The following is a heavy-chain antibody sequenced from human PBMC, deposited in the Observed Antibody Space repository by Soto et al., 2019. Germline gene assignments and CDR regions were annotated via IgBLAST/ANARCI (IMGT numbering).Heavy chain of an antibody. D-gene: IGHD3-22*01. CDR3: ARDLMPNDRGLGDLAY. CDR2: ITSKTGDQ. CDR1: GFTFNKYS. J-gene: IGHJ4*02. V-gene: IGHV3-21*02. Sequence: EVRLVESGGGLVKPGGSLRLSCAASGFTFNKYSMNWVRQAPGKGLDWVSSITSKTGDQYYADSVKGRFIISRDNTNNSLSLQVTSLRDEDTAVYYCARDLMPNDRGLGDLAYWGQGTLVTVSS.